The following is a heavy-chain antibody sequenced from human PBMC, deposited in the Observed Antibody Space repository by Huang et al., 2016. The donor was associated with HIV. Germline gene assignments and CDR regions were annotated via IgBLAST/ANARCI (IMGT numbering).Heavy chain of an antibody. J-gene: IGHJ5*02. V-gene: IGHV4-34*02. CDR1: GGSLSVYY. CDR2: INHLGMP. D-gene: IGHD3-10*01. CDR3: ARDATKNPRGWFDP. Sequence: QVHLQQWGAGLLKSAATLSLTCAVYGGSLSVYYWSWLRQTPGKGLGWSGEINHLGMPNYKPSLKSRVSISMDGSKKQFSLKLRSISDADTAVYFCARDATKNPRGWFDPWGQGALVTVAS.